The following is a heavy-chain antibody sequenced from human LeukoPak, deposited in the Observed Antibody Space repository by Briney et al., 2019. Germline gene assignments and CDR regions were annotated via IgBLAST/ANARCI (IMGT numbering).Heavy chain of an antibody. J-gene: IGHJ6*02. CDR2: TYYSGST. Sequence: PSETLSLTCTVSGGSISSGGYYWSGIRQHPGKGLEWIGYTYYSGSTYYNPSLKNRVTISVDTSKNQFSLKLSSVTAADTAVYYCARLADCSGGSCSDYYGMDVWGQGTTVTVSS. CDR3: ARLADCSGGSCSDYYGMDV. V-gene: IGHV4-31*03. CDR1: GGSISSGGYY. D-gene: IGHD2-15*01.